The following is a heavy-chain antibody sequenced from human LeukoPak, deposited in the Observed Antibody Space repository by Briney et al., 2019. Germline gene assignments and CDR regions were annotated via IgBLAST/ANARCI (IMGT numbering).Heavy chain of an antibody. CDR3: ARALFNYDNSGLNY. D-gene: IGHD3-22*01. CDR1: GFTFSSYV. J-gene: IGHJ4*02. V-gene: IGHV3-33*01. CDR2: IWYDGSNK. Sequence: GGSLRLSCAASGFTFSSYVMYWVRQAPGKGLEWGANIWYDGSNKYYADSVKGRFTISRDNSKNTLYLQMNSLRAEDTAVYYCARALFNYDNSGLNYWGQGTLVTVSS.